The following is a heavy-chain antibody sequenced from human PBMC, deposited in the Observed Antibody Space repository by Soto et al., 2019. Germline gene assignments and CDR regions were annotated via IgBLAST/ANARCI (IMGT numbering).Heavy chain of an antibody. V-gene: IGHV3-23*01. CDR2: ISDTGGDT. D-gene: IGHD3-22*01. CDR3: AKDPRPGYESAGQHFDF. Sequence: EVQLLESGGDLVQPGGSLRLSCAASGFSFSSYAMSWVRQAPGKGLEWVSGISDTGGDTYYPDSVKGRFTISRDNAKDTLYLQMNSLRAEDTAIYYCAKDPRPGYESAGQHFDFWGQGTLVTVSS. CDR1: GFSFSSYA. J-gene: IGHJ4*02.